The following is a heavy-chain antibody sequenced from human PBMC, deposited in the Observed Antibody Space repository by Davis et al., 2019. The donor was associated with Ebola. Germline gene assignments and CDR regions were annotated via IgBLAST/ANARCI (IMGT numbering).Heavy chain of an antibody. CDR2: IYTSGST. V-gene: IGHV4-61*01. J-gene: IGHJ6*03. D-gene: IGHD2-2*01. CDR1: GGSVTSRSYF. Sequence: PSETLSLTCSVSGGSVTSRSYFWTWIRQPPKKGLEWIGHIYTSGSTNYNPSLKSRVTMSVDTSKNQFSLKLSSVTAADTAVYYCASIVVVPELVYYYYMDVWGKGTTVTVSS. CDR3: ASIVVVPELVYYYYMDV.